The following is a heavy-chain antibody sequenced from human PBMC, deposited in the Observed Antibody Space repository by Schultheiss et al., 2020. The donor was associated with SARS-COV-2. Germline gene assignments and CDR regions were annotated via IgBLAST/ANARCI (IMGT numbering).Heavy chain of an antibody. CDR3: ARGNDYVYFFDS. J-gene: IGHJ4*02. CDR1: GVSVSTYC. CDR2: IHDSGST. V-gene: IGHV4-59*08. D-gene: IGHD1-1*01. Sequence: SETLSLTCTVSGVSVSTYCWNWIRRPPGKGLEWIGFIHDSGSTNYNPSLKSRVTISVDTSKNQFSLNLTSVTAADTAVYYCARGNDYVYFFDSWGQGTLVTVSS.